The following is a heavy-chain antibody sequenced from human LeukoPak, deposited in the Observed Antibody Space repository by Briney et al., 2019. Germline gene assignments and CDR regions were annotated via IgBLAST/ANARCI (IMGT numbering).Heavy chain of an antibody. V-gene: IGHV3-21*01. J-gene: IGHJ6*03. D-gene: IGHD3-10*01. CDR1: GFSFSSHD. Sequence: PGGSLRLSCATSGFSFSSHDMNWVRQAPGKGLEWVSSITGSSTSIEYADSVKGRFAISRGNAKNSLFLQMDSLRVDDTAVYYCVREGSGSSHYMDVWGKGTTVTVSS. CDR2: ITGSSTSI. CDR3: VREGSGSSHYMDV.